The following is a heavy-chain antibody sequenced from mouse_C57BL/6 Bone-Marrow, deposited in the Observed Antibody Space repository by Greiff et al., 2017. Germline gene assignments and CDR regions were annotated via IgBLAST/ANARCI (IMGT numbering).Heavy chain of an antibody. J-gene: IGHJ2*01. CDR3: SPYDYLDY. Sequence: VQLQQPGAELVRPGASVKLSCTASGFNIKDYYMHWVKQRPEQGLEWIGRIDPEDGDTEYAPKFQGKATMTADTSSNTSYLQLSSLTSEDTAVYYCSPYDYLDYWGQGTTLTVSS. V-gene: IGHV14-1*01. CDR1: GFNIKDYY. D-gene: IGHD2-3*01. CDR2: IDPEDGDT.